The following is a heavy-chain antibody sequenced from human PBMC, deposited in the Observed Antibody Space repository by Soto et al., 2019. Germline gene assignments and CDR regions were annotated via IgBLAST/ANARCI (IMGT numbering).Heavy chain of an antibody. CDR3: ARAYYYDSSGYPHSLDY. V-gene: IGHV1-69*13. CDR1: GGTFSSYA. D-gene: IGHD3-22*01. CDR2: IIPIFGTA. J-gene: IGHJ4*02. Sequence: GASVKVSCKASGGTFSSYAINWVRQAPGQGLEWMGGIIPIFGTANYAQKFQGRVTITADESTSTAYMELSSLRSEDTAVYYCARAYYYDSSGYPHSLDYWGRGTLVTVSS.